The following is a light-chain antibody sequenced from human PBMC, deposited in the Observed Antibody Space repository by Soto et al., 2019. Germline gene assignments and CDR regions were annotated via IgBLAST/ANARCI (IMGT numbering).Light chain of an antibody. CDR3: QQDYTRFT. Sequence: PGERVTLSCRASQSVSSSYLTWYQQKPGQAPRLLIYGASTRATSIPARFSGSGSGTDFNLTISSLQPEDFAVYYCQQDYTRFTFGPGTKVDIK. CDR1: QSVSSSY. J-gene: IGKJ3*01. V-gene: IGKV3D-7*01. CDR2: GAS.